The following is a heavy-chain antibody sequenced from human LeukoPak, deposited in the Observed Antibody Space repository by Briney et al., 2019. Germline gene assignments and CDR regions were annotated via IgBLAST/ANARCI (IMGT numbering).Heavy chain of an antibody. J-gene: IGHJ4*02. CDR3: ARLGIAAAGTWDFDY. V-gene: IGHV5-51*01. D-gene: IGHD6-13*01. Sequence: GESLKISCKGSGYSFTSYWIGWVRQMPGKGLEWMGIIYPGDSDTRYSPSFQGQVTISADKSISTAYLQWGSLKASDTAMYYCARLGIAAAGTWDFDYWGQGTLVTVSS. CDR1: GYSFTSYW. CDR2: IYPGDSDT.